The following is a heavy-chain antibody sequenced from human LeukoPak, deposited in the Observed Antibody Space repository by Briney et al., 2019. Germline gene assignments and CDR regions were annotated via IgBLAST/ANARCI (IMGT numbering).Heavy chain of an antibody. CDR3: AGGGLYCSSTSCYVDWFWFDP. V-gene: IGHV4-59*01. Sequence: SETLSLTCTVSGGSISSYYWSWIRQPPGKGLEWIGYIYYSGSTNYNPSLKSRVTISVDTSKNQFSLKLSSVTAADTAVYYCAGGGLYCSSTSCYVDWFWFDPWGQGTLVTVSS. CDR1: GGSISSYY. CDR2: IYYSGST. J-gene: IGHJ5*02. D-gene: IGHD2-2*01.